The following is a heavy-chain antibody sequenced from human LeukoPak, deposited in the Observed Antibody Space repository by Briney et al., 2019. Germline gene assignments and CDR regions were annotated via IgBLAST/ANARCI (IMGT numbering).Heavy chain of an antibody. J-gene: IGHJ5*02. CDR3: AGGGIAAAGIFQDRQRKNWFDP. D-gene: IGHD6-13*01. Sequence: AGGSLRLSCAASGFTVSSNYMSWVRQAPGKGLEWVSVIYSGGSTYYADSVKGRFTISRDNSKNTLYLQMNSLRAEDTAVYYCAGGGIAAAGIFQDRQRKNWFDPWGQGTLVTVSS. V-gene: IGHV3-66*01. CDR2: IYSGGST. CDR1: GFTVSSNY.